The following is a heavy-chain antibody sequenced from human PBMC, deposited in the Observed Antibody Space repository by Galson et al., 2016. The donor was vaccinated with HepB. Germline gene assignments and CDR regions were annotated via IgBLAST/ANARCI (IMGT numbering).Heavy chain of an antibody. CDR1: GGSISSSSYY. CDR3: ARVRLTNFRNGDYSGEFLYYFDY. Sequence: SETLSLTCSVSGGSISSSSYYWGWIRQPPGKGLEWIGSIYYSGSTYYNPSLKSRVTISVDTSKNQFSLKVSSVTAADTAVYYCARVRLTNFRNGDYSGEFLYYFDYWGQGTLVTVSS. D-gene: IGHD2-21*02. V-gene: IGHV4-39*07. CDR2: IYYSGST. J-gene: IGHJ4*02.